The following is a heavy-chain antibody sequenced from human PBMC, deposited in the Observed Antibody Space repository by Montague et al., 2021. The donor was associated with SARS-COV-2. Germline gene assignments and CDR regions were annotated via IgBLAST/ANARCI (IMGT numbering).Heavy chain of an antibody. CDR2: IYPGGNT. J-gene: IGHJ4*02. Sequence: TLSLTCTVSGGSISSGYFYWSWIRQPAGKGLEWIGLIYPGGNTNYNPSLKSRVTISVDTSKNQFSLKLNSVTAADTAVYYCARGILSMNMAVVVLLGGIYYFDSWGQGTLVAVSS. CDR3: ARGILSMNMAVVVLLGGIYYFDS. V-gene: IGHV4-61*02. D-gene: IGHD3-22*01. CDR1: GGSISSGYFY.